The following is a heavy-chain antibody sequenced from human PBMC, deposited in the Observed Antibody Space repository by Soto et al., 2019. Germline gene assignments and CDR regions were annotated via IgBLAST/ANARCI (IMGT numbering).Heavy chain of an antibody. J-gene: IGHJ5*02. D-gene: IGHD6-13*01. V-gene: IGHV4-59*01. Sequence: PSETLSLTCTVSGGSISSYYWSWIRQPPGKGLEWIGYIYYSGSTNYNPSLKSRVTISVDTSKNQFSLKLSSVTAADTAVYYCARDNRSSSWRRNWFDPWGQGTLVTVSS. CDR1: GGSISSYY. CDR2: IYYSGST. CDR3: ARDNRSSSWRRNWFDP.